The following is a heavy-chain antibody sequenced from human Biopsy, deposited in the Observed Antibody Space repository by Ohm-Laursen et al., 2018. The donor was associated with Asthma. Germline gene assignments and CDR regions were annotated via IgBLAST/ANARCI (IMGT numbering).Heavy chain of an antibody. CDR3: ARSYDTDSYPVLVLDY. V-gene: IGHV1-69*04. D-gene: IGHD3-22*01. Sequence: SSVNVSCKAPGGTFSNFAFSWVRQSPGHGLEWMGTILTKFDITSYAEKFQGRVTITADKSTSTTYMELSRLRSEDTAVYYCARSYDTDSYPVLVLDYWGQGTLVTVSS. J-gene: IGHJ4*02. CDR1: GGTFSNFA. CDR2: ILTKFDIT.